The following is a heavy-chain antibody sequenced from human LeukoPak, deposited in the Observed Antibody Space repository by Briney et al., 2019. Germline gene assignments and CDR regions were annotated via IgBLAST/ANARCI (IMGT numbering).Heavy chain of an antibody. J-gene: IGHJ4*02. CDR2: MNPNSGNT. CDR1: GYTFTSYD. D-gene: IGHD6-13*01. V-gene: IGHV1-8*01. Sequence: ASVKVSCKASGYTFTSYDINWVRQATGQGLEWMGWMNPNSGNTGYAQKIQGRVTMTRNTSISTAYMELSSLRSEDTAVYYCARGVRAAAGAFDYWGQGTLVTVSS. CDR3: ARGVRAAAGAFDY.